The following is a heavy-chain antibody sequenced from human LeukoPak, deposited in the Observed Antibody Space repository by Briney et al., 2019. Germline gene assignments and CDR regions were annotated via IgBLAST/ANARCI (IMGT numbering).Heavy chain of an antibody. J-gene: IGHJ5*02. CDR3: AIGVAAAGTVWFDP. CDR2: IYYSGST. Sequence: SETLSLTCTVSGGSISSYYWSWIRQPPGKGLEWIGYIYYSGSTNYNLSLKSRVTISVDTSKNQFSLKLSSVTAADTAVYYCAIGVAAAGTVWFDPWGQGTLVTVSS. D-gene: IGHD6-13*01. V-gene: IGHV4-59*08. CDR1: GGSISSYY.